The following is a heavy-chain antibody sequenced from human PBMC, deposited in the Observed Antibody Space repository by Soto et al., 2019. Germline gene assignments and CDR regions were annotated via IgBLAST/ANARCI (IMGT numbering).Heavy chain of an antibody. D-gene: IGHD7-27*01. J-gene: IGHJ4*02. CDR3: ARDVPGDGIDH. V-gene: IGHV3-74*01. Sequence: EVQLVESGGGLVQPGGSLRLSCAASGFTFSSYWMHWVRQVPGTGPVWVSHISSDGTGTSYADSVKGRFTISRDNARNTVYLQMNSLRAEDTAVYYCARDVPGDGIDHWGQGTLVTVSS. CDR2: ISSDGTGT. CDR1: GFTFSSYW.